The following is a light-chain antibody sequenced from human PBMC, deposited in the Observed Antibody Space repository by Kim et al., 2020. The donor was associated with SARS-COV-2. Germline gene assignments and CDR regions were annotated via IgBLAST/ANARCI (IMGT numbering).Light chain of an antibody. CDR3: LLFYGGVGI. V-gene: IGLV7-46*01. CDR2: DTN. Sequence: PGGTATLTGGSSAGAVTTDHYPYWFQQQPGQAPRTLIYDTNNKDSRTPARFSGSLLGGKAALTLSGAQPEDEAKFYCLLFYGGVGIFGGGTQLTVL. J-gene: IGLJ2*01. CDR1: AGAVTTDHY.